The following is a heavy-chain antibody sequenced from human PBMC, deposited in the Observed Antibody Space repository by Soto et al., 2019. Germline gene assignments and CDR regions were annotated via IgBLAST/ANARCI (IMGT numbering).Heavy chain of an antibody. CDR2: INPSGGST. CDR1: GYTFTGYY. J-gene: IGHJ4*02. V-gene: IGHV1-46*01. CDR3: ARDSTRIAAPRLPDY. D-gene: IGHD6-13*01. Sequence: GASVKVSCKASGYTFTGYYMHWVRQAPGQGLEWMGIINPSGGSTSYAQKFQGRVTMTRDTSTSTVYMELSSLRSEDTAVYYCARDSTRIAAPRLPDYWGQGTLVTVSS.